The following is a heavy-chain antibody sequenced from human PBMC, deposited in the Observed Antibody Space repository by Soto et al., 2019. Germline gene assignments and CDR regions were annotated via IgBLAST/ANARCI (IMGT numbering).Heavy chain of an antibody. V-gene: IGHV3-33*01. J-gene: IGHJ6*02. CDR3: ARADIVVVPASISGPRYHYGMDV. CDR1: GFTFSSYG. CDR2: IWYDGSNK. D-gene: IGHD2-2*01. Sequence: QVQLVESGGGVVQPGRSLRLSCAASGFTFSSYGMHWVRQAPGKGLEWVAVIWYDGSNKNYADSVKGRFTISRDNSKNTLSLKMNRLRAEDTAVYYCARADIVVVPASISGPRYHYGMDVWGQGTAVTVSS.